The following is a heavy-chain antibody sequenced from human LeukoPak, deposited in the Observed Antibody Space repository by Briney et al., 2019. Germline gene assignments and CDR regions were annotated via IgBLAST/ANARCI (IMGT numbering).Heavy chain of an antibody. V-gene: IGHV4-39*01. CDR3: ARKSSSWTNWFDP. J-gene: IGHJ5*02. Sequence: SETLSLTCTVSGGSISSSSYHWGWIRQPPGKGLEWIGSMYYSGSTYYNPSLKSRVTVSVDTSKNQFSLNLSSVTAADTAVYYCARKSSSWTNWFDPWGQGTLVTVSS. CDR1: GGSISSSSYH. D-gene: IGHD6-13*01. CDR2: MYYSGST.